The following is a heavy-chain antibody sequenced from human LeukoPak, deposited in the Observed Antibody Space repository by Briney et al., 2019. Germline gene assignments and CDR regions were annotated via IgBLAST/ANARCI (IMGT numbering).Heavy chain of an antibody. V-gene: IGHV4-4*07. CDR1: GGSISSYY. Sequence: SETLSLTCTVSGGSISSYYWSWIRQPAGKGLEWIGRIYTSGSTNYNPSLKSRVTMSVDTSKNQFSLKLSSVTAADTAVYYCARGGFYDILTGYYTDWFDPWGQGTLVTVSS. D-gene: IGHD3-9*01. J-gene: IGHJ5*02. CDR2: IYTSGST. CDR3: ARGGFYDILTGYYTDWFDP.